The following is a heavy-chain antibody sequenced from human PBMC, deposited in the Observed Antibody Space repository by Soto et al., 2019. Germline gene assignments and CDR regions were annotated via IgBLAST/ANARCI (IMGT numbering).Heavy chain of an antibody. J-gene: IGHJ6*02. CDR2: IYSGGST. CDR3: ARDRIPTGMDV. V-gene: IGHV3-66*01. Sequence: EVQLVESGGGLVQPGGSLRLSCAASGFTVSSNYMSWVRQAPGKVLEWVSVIYSGGSTYYADSVKGRFTISRDNSKNTLYLQMNSLRAEDTAVYYGARDRIPTGMDVWGQGTTVTVSS. CDR1: GFTVSSNY.